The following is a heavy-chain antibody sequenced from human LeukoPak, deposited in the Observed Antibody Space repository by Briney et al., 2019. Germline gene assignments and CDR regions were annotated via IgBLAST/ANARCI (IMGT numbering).Heavy chain of an antibody. V-gene: IGHV4-59*08. CDR3: ARPKDPYYYHMDV. Sequence: SETLSLTCTVSGGSISSYYWSWIRQPPGKGLEWIGYIYYSGSTNYNPSLKSRVTISVDTSKNQFSLKLSSVTAADTAVYYCARPKDPYYYHMDVWGKGTTVTISS. CDR2: IYYSGST. CDR1: GGSISSYY. J-gene: IGHJ6*03. D-gene: IGHD2-15*01.